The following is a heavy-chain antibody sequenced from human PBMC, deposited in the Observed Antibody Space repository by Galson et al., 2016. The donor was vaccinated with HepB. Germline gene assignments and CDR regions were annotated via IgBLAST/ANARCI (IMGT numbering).Heavy chain of an antibody. D-gene: IGHD2-21*01. Sequence: SLRLSCAASGFTFSSYWMSWVRQAPGKGREWVANIKQDGSEKSYVDSVKGRFTISRDNAKNSLYLQRNSLRAEDTAVYYCAREGTCGFDIWGQGTMVTVSS. CDR1: GFTFSSYW. CDR3: AREGTCGFDI. CDR2: IKQDGSEK. J-gene: IGHJ3*02. V-gene: IGHV3-7*01.